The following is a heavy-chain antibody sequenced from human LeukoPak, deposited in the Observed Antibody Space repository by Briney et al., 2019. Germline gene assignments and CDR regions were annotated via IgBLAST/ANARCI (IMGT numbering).Heavy chain of an antibody. Sequence: GGSLRLSCAASGFTFDDYAMHWVRQAPGKGLEWVSLISWDGGSTYYADSVKGRFTISRDNSKNSLYLQMNSLRAEDTALCYCAKDRSLTPRDFWSGYYWFDPWGQGTLVTVSS. CDR3: AKDRSLTPRDFWSGYYWFDP. V-gene: IGHV3-43D*04. CDR1: GFTFDDYA. D-gene: IGHD3-3*01. J-gene: IGHJ5*02. CDR2: ISWDGGST.